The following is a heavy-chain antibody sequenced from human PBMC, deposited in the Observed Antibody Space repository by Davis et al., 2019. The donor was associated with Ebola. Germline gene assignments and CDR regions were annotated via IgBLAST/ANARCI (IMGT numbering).Heavy chain of an antibody. CDR1: GFSLSTSGMC. J-gene: IGHJ6*02. Sequence: SGPTLVNPTQTLTLTCTFSGFSLSTSGMCVSWIRQPPGKALEWLARIDWDDDKYYSTSLKTRLTISKDTSKNQVVLTMTNMDPVDTATYYCARILLRYSGSYYGPGMDVWGQGTTVTVSS. V-gene: IGHV2-70*11. CDR2: IDWDDDK. CDR3: ARILLRYSGSYYGPGMDV. D-gene: IGHD1-26*01.